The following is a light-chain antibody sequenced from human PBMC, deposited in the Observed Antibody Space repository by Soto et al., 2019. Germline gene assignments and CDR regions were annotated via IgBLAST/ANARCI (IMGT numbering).Light chain of an antibody. CDR1: QSVSSNY. CDR3: QQYGRSGT. Sequence: EIELTQSPGTLSLSPGERDTFSCRASQSVSSNYLAWYQQKPGQAPRLLIYGAFKRATGIPDRFSGSGSGTDFTLTISRLEPEDFAVYYCQQYGRSGTFGQGTKVDIK. J-gene: IGKJ1*01. CDR2: GAF. V-gene: IGKV3-20*01.